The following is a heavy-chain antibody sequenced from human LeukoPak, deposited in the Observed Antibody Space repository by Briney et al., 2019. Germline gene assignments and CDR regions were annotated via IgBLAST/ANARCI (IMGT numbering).Heavy chain of an antibody. V-gene: IGHV4-59*08. J-gene: IGHJ6*02. CDR2: IYYSGST. D-gene: IGHD6-13*01. CDR3: ARHSSWFHLQLYYYYGMDV. CDR1: GGSISSYY. Sequence: PSETLSITCTVSGGSISSYYWSWIRQPPGKGLEWIGYIYYSGSTNYNPSLKSRVTISVDTSKNQFSLKLSSVTAADTAVYYCARHSSWFHLQLYYYYGMDVWGQGTTVTVSS.